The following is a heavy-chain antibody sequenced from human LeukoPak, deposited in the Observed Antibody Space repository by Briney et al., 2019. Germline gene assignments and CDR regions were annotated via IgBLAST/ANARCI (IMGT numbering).Heavy chain of an antibody. CDR2: ISSDGSHK. CDR1: GFSFSTYD. J-gene: IGHJ4*02. Sequence: SGGSLRLSCAASGFSFSTYDMHWVRQAPGKGLEWVAVISSDGSHKYWADSMKGRFTISRDNSKNTVYLQMNSLRAEDTAVYYCAKGSIDWYYFDYWGQGTLVTVSS. CDR3: AKGSIDWYYFDY. D-gene: IGHD3-9*01. V-gene: IGHV3-30*18.